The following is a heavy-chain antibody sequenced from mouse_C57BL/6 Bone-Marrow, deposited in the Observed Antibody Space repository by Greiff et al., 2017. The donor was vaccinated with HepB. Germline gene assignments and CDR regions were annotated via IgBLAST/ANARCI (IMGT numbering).Heavy chain of an antibody. CDR3: ARQSNYLYYYAMDY. D-gene: IGHD2-5*01. J-gene: IGHJ4*01. CDR1: GFSLTSYG. V-gene: IGHV2-6-1*01. CDR2: IWSDGST. Sequence: VQRVESGPGLVAPSQSLSIICTVSGFSLTSYGVHWVRQPPGKGLEWLVVIWSDGSTTYNSALKSRLSISKDNSKSQVFLKMNSLQTDDTAMYYCARQSNYLYYYAMDYWGQGTSVTVSS.